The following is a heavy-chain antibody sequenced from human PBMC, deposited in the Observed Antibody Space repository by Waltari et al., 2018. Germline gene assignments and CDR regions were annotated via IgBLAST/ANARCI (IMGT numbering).Heavy chain of an antibody. J-gene: IGHJ4*02. CDR1: GGSISSGDYY. CDR3: ARETRGYSGYDALYYFDY. V-gene: IGHV4-30-4*08. CDR2: IDYRGST. Sequence: QVQLQESGPGLVKPSQTLSLTCTVSGGSISSGDYYWSWIRQPPGRGLEWIGYIDYRGSTYSNPALRSRVTISVVTSKNQFSLKLSSVTAADTAVYYCARETRGYSGYDALYYFDYWGQGTLVTVSS. D-gene: IGHD5-12*01.